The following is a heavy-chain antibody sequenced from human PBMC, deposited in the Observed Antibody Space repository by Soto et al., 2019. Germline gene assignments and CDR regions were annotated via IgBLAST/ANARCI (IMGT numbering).Heavy chain of an antibody. J-gene: IGHJ5*02. Sequence: SETLSLTCSVSGGLLTSYYWSWIRQSAGKELEWIGRIYATGTTNYNPSFKSRVTMSMDRSKNQFSLKLSSVGAADTAVYYCARDLGIRVAGTGWFDPWGQGTLVTVSS. CDR2: IYATGTT. CDR3: ARDLGIRVAGTGWFDP. V-gene: IGHV4-4*07. D-gene: IGHD6-19*01. CDR1: GGLLTSYY.